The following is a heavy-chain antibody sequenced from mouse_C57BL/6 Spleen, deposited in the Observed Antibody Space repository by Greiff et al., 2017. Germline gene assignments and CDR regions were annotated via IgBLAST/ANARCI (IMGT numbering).Heavy chain of an antibody. J-gene: IGHJ4*01. CDR3: ARRRPYYYGSSYDAMDY. D-gene: IGHD1-1*01. CDR1: GYTFTTYP. V-gene: IGHV1-47*01. Sequence: VQLKQSGAELVKPGASVKMSCKASGYTFTTYPIEWMKQNHGKSLEWIGNFHPYNDDTKYNEKFKGKATLTVEKSSSTVYLELSRLTSDDSAVYYCARRRPYYYGSSYDAMDYWGQGTSVTVSS. CDR2: FHPYNDDT.